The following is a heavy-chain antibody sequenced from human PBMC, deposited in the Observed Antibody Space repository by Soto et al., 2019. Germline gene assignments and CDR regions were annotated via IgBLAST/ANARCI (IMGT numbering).Heavy chain of an antibody. D-gene: IGHD4-17*01. Sequence: EVQLVESGGGLVKPGGSLRLSFAASGFTFSSYSMNWVRQAPGKGLEWVSSISSSSSYIYYADSVKGRFTISRDNAKNSLYLQMNSLRAEDTAVYYCARVTDYGYYFDYWGQGTLVTVSS. J-gene: IGHJ4*02. CDR2: ISSSSSYI. CDR1: GFTFSSYS. CDR3: ARVTDYGYYFDY. V-gene: IGHV3-21*01.